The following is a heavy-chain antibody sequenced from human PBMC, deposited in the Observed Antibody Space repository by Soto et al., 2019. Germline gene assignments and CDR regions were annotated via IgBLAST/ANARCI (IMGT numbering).Heavy chain of an antibody. CDR1: GGSISNAAYS. Sequence: SETLSLTCTVSGGSISNAAYSWSWIRQPPGMGLEWIGYIYPCWMPFYNPSLRSRVTISIDRSNDQLSLNPKSVTAADTAVYYCARERGGYGLFDSLGQGTLVTVSS. CDR3: ARERGGYGLFDS. CDR2: IYPCWMP. D-gene: IGHD5-18*01. V-gene: IGHV4-30-2*01. J-gene: IGHJ4*02.